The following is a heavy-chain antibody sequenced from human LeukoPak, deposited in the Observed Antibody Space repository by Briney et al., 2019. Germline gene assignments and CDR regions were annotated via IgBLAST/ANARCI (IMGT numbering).Heavy chain of an antibody. CDR3: ARSYYYDSSGYYY. V-gene: IGHV3-21*01. D-gene: IGHD3-22*01. CDR1: GFTFDDYA. J-gene: IGHJ4*02. Sequence: GGSLRLSCAASGFTFDDYAMHWVRQAPGKGLEWVSSISSSSSYIYYADSVKGRFTISRDNAKNSLYLQMNSLRAEDTAVYYCARSYYYDSSGYYYWGQGTLVTVSS. CDR2: ISSSSSYI.